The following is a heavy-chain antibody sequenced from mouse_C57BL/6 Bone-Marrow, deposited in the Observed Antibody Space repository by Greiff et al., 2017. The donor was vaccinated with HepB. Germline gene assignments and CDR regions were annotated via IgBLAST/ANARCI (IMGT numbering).Heavy chain of an antibody. CDR2: ISSGRSTI. CDR3: ARPRVGFDY. Sequence: EVMLVESGGGLVKPGGSLKLSCAASGFTFSDYGMHWVLQAPEKGLAWVAYISSGRSTIYYADTVKGRFTIARDNAKNTLFLQMTSLRSEDTAMYYCARPRVGFDYWGQGTTLTVSS. J-gene: IGHJ2*01. CDR1: GFTFSDYG. V-gene: IGHV5-17*01. D-gene: IGHD3-1*01.